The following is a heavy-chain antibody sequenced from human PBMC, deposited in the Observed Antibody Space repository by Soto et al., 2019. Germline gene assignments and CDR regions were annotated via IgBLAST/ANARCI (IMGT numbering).Heavy chain of an antibody. V-gene: IGHV4-61*01. J-gene: IGHJ4*02. CDR2: IYYSGST. D-gene: IGHD3-22*01. CDR3: ARGRYYYDSSGYYWLFDY. Sequence: QVQLQESGPGLVKPSETLSLTCTVSGGSVSSGSYYWSWIRQPPGKGLEWIGYIYYSGSTNYNPSLKSRVTISVDTSKNQFSLKLSSVTAADTAVYYCARGRYYYDSSGYYWLFDYWGQGTLVTVSS. CDR1: GGSVSSGSYY.